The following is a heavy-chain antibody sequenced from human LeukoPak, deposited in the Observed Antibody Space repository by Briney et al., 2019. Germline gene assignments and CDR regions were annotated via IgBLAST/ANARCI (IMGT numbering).Heavy chain of an antibody. J-gene: IGHJ4*02. Sequence: PGGSLRLSCAASVFTFSSYAMHWVRQAPGQGLEWVAVTSYDGSNKYYADSVKGRFTISRDSSRNTLYLEMKSLRAEDTAVYYCARGLGDYDILTGYYKGGSFDYWGQGTLVTVSS. V-gene: IGHV3-30-3*01. CDR1: VFTFSSYA. CDR3: ARGLGDYDILTGYYKGGSFDY. D-gene: IGHD3-9*01. CDR2: TSYDGSNK.